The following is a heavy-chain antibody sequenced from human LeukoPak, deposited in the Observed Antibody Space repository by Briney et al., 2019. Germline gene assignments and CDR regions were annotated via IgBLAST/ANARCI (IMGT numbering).Heavy chain of an antibody. CDR1: GGSISSSSYY. D-gene: IGHD3-22*01. CDR2: IYYSGST. Sequence: SETLSLTCTVSGGSISSSSYYWGWIRQPPRKGLEWIGSIYYSGSTYYNPSLKSRVTISVDTSKNQFSLKLSSVTAADTAVYYCARDKIDYYDSSGSNIFDYWGQGTLVTVSS. CDR3: ARDKIDYYDSSGSNIFDY. V-gene: IGHV4-39*07. J-gene: IGHJ4*02.